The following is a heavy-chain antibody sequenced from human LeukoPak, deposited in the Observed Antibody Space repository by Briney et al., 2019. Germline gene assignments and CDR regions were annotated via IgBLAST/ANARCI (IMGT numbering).Heavy chain of an antibody. D-gene: IGHD6-13*01. Sequence: WGTLALTCAVYGGSFSGYYWSGIRQPPGKGRGGIGEINHSGSTNYNPSLKSRVTISVDTSKNQFSLKLSSVTAADTAVYYCARGGRRIAAAGTPSPPGYWGQGTLVTVSS. V-gene: IGHV4-34*01. CDR3: ARGGRRIAAAGTPSPPGY. J-gene: IGHJ4*02. CDR2: INHSGST. CDR1: GGSFSGYY.